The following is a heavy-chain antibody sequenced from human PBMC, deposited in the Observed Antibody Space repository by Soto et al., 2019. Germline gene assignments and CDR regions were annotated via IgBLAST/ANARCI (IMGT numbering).Heavy chain of an antibody. J-gene: IGHJ6*01. CDR2: TYYRSKWYN. CDR1: WDSVSSNSAA. D-gene: IGHD6-19*01. CDR3: SRDRVAVATNYYYYYYGMDV. Sequence: SQTLSLTCAISWDSVSSNSAAWNWIRQSPSRGLEWLGRTYYRSKWYNDYAVSVKSRITIKPDTSKNQFSLQLNSVTPEDTAVYYCSRDRVAVATNYYYYYYGMDVCGQGTTLTVFS. V-gene: IGHV6-1*01.